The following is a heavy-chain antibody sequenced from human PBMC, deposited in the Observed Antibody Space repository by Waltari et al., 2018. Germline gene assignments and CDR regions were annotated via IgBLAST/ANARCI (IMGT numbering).Heavy chain of an antibody. J-gene: IGHJ6*03. D-gene: IGHD6-6*01. V-gene: IGHV2-26*01. Sequence: QVTLKESGPVLVKPTETLTLTCTVSGFSFSNARMGVSWIRQPPGKALEWLAHILSNDEKSYSTSLKSRLTISKDTSKSQVVLTMTDMDPVDTATYFCARIIRYSSSSVYFYYYMDVWGKGTTVTVSS. CDR1: GFSFSNARMG. CDR3: ARIIRYSSSSVYFYYYMDV. CDR2: ILSNDEK.